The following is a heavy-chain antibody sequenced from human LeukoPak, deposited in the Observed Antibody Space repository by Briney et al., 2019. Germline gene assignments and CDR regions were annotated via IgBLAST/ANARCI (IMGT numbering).Heavy chain of an antibody. CDR3: AKDGSKSYYGSGSYYDS. V-gene: IGHV3-30*18. J-gene: IGHJ5*01. CDR1: GFTFSSFG. Sequence: GGSLRLSCAASGFTFSSFGMHWVRQAPGKGLEWVAVILYDGTNEYYEDSVKGRFTISRDNSKNTLSLQMDSLRAEDTAVYYCAKDGSKSYYGSGSYYDSWGQGTLVIVSS. D-gene: IGHD3-10*01. CDR2: ILYDGTNE.